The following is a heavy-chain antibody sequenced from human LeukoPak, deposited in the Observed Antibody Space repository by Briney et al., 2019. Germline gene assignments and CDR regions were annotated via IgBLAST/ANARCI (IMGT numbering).Heavy chain of an antibody. CDR3: AKGRGYMDSRLGFDY. J-gene: IGHJ4*02. V-gene: IGHV3-23*01. CDR1: GFTFSSYA. Sequence: GGSLRLSCAASGFTFSSYAMSWVRQAPGKGLEWVSAISGSGGSTYYADSVKGRFTISRDNSKNTLYLQMNSLRAEDTAVYYCAKGRGYMDSRLGFDYWGQGTLVTVSS. D-gene: IGHD3-10*01. CDR2: ISGSGGST.